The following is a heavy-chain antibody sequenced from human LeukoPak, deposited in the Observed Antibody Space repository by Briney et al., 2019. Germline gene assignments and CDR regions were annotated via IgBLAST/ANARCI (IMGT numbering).Heavy chain of an antibody. Sequence: PGGSLRLSCAASGFTVSSNSMSWVPQAPGKGLEWVSVIYSGGTTYYADSVKGRFTISRDNSKNTLYLQMTSQRAEDTAVYDCAKAGTSRDTAMEPYFDYWGQGTLVTVSS. CDR3: AKAGTSRDTAMEPYFDY. CDR2: IYSGGTT. D-gene: IGHD5-18*01. CDR1: GFTVSSNS. V-gene: IGHV3-66*01. J-gene: IGHJ4*02.